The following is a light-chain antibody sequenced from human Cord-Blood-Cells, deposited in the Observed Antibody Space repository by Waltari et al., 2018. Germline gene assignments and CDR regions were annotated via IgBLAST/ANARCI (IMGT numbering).Light chain of an antibody. CDR1: QSVSSY. CDR3: QQRSNWPYS. CDR2: DAS. Sequence: IVLTHTPPTLSLSPGERATLSCRASQSVSSYLAWYQPNPGQAPRLLIYDASNRATCIPARFSGSGSGTDFTLTISSLEPEDFAVYYCQQRSNWPYSFGQGTKLEIK. V-gene: IGKV3-11*01. J-gene: IGKJ2*03.